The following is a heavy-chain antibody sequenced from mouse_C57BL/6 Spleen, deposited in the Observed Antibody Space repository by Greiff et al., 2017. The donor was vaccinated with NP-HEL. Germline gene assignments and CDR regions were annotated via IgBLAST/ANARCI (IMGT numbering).Heavy chain of an antibody. Sequence: SGPVLVKPGASVKMSCKASGYTFTDYYMNWVKQSHGKSLEWIGVINPYNGGTSYNQKFKGKATLTVDKSSSTAYMELNSLTSEDSAVYYCAREGDGNYPAWFAYWGQGTLVTVSA. D-gene: IGHD2-1*01. CDR1: GYTFTDYY. V-gene: IGHV1-19*01. CDR2: INPYNGGT. J-gene: IGHJ3*01. CDR3: AREGDGNYPAWFAY.